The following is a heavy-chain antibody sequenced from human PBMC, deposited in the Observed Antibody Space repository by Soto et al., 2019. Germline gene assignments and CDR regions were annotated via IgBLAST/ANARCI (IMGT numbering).Heavy chain of an antibody. D-gene: IGHD3-3*01. J-gene: IGHJ6*02. CDR1: GFTFSSYT. Sequence: PGGSLRLSCAASGFTFSSYTMSWVRQAPGKGLEWVSAISGSCGSTYYADSVKGRFTISRDNSKNTLYLQMNSLRAEDTAVYYCAKYLDFRKGLRFLEWSSIGRTYYYGMDVWGQGTTVTYSS. CDR2: ISGSCGST. V-gene: IGHV3-23*01. CDR3: AKYLDFRKGLRFLEWSSIGRTYYYGMDV.